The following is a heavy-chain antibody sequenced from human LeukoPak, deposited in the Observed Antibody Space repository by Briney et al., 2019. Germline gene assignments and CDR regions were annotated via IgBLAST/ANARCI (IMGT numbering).Heavy chain of an antibody. CDR3: AKGYYGSGSYGWFDY. V-gene: IGHV3-74*01. CDR1: GFTFSSYW. CDR2: INSDGSST. Sequence: GGSLRLSCAASGFTFSSYWMHWVRQAPGKGLVWVSRINSDGSSTSYADSVKGRFTISRDNAKNTLYLQMNSLRAEDTAVYSCAKGYYGSGSYGWFDYWGQGTLVTVSS. J-gene: IGHJ4*02. D-gene: IGHD3-10*01.